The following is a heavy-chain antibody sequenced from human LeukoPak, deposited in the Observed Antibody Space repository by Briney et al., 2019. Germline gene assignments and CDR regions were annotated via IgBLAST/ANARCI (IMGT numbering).Heavy chain of an antibody. Sequence: GGSLRLSCAASGFTFSSYSMNWVRQAPGKGLEWVSYISGSSKTIYYADSVKGRFTISRDNAKNSLYLQMNSLRDEDTAMYYCVRSDWFDNWGQGTLVTVSS. CDR3: VRSDWFDN. CDR2: ISGSSKTI. J-gene: IGHJ5*02. V-gene: IGHV3-48*02. CDR1: GFTFSSYS.